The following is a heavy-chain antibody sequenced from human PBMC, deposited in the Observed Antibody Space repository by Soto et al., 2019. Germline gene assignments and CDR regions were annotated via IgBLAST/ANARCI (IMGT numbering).Heavy chain of an antibody. CDR1: GFTFSDYS. J-gene: IGHJ4*02. D-gene: IGHD1-1*01. Sequence: VRVSCTASGFTFSDYSMHWVRQAPGKGLEWVSSISPTSGAIYYADSVKGRFTISRDNAKNSLFLQMNSLRAEDTAVYSCARGSAHIQVQTFDYWGQGTLVTVSS. V-gene: IGHV3-21*01. CDR3: ARGSAHIQVQTFDY. CDR2: ISPTSGAI.